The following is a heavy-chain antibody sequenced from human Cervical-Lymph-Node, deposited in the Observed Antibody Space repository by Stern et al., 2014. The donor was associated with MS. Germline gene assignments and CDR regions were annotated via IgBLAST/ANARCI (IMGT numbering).Heavy chain of an antibody. CDR3: ARNPRSSGWYVD. V-gene: IGHV3-66*02. Sequence: ESGGGLVQPGGSLRLSCAASGFTVSSNYMSWVRQAPGKGLEWVSVIYSGGSTYYADSVKGRFTISRDNSKNTLYLQMNSLRAEDTAVYYCARNPRSSGWYVDWGQGTLVTVSS. D-gene: IGHD6-19*01. J-gene: IGHJ4*02. CDR2: IYSGGST. CDR1: GFTVSSNY.